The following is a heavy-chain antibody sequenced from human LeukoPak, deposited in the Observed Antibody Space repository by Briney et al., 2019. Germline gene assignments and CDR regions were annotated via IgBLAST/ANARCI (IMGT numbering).Heavy chain of an antibody. D-gene: IGHD3-22*01. Sequence: PGGSLRLSCAASGFTFDDYAMHWVRHPAGEGLEWVSGISWNSGSIVYADSVKGRFTISRDNAKNSLYLQMNSLRAEDTALYYCGKEIQHGDSSGYDYWGQGTLVTVSS. CDR2: ISWNSGSI. CDR3: GKEIQHGDSSGYDY. J-gene: IGHJ4*02. V-gene: IGHV3-9*01. CDR1: GFTFDDYA.